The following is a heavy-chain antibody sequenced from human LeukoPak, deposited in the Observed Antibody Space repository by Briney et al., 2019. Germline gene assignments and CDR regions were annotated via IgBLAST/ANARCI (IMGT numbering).Heavy chain of an antibody. CDR1: GFTFSGSA. D-gene: IGHD2-21*02. V-gene: IGHV3-73*01. J-gene: IGHJ4*02. CDR2: IRSKANSYAT. Sequence: GGSLRLSCAASGFTFSGSAMHWVRQASGKGLEGVGRIRSKANSYATAYAASVKGRFTISRDDSKNTAYLQMTSLKTEDTAVYYCTKGDAPAGLGYWGQGTLVTVSS. CDR3: TKGDAPAGLGY.